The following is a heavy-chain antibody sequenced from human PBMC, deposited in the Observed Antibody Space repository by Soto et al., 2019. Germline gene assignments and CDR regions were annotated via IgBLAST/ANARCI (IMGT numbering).Heavy chain of an antibody. CDR1: GYSFTAYW. V-gene: IGHV5-10-1*01. D-gene: IGHD2-2*01. CDR2: IDPSDSYV. J-gene: IGHJ4*02. CDR3: TRRASSSFYHFDF. Sequence: GESLKISCQASGYSFTAYWITWVRKMTGKGLEWMATIDPSDSYVDYSPSFRGHVTFSVDRSITTVYLQWNSLKASDSAMYFCTRRASSSFYHFDFWGQGALVTVSS.